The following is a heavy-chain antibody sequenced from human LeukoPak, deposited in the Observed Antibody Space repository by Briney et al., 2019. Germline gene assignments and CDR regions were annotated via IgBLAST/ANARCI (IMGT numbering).Heavy chain of an antibody. Sequence: SVKVSCKASGGTFSSYTISWVRQAPGQGLEWMGRIIPILGITNYAQKFQGRVTITADKSTGTAYMELSSLRSEDTAVYYCARRYYYDSSGHNWFDPWGQGTLVTVSS. D-gene: IGHD3-22*01. CDR1: GGTFSSYT. V-gene: IGHV1-69*02. J-gene: IGHJ5*02. CDR2: IIPILGIT. CDR3: ARRYYYDSSGHNWFDP.